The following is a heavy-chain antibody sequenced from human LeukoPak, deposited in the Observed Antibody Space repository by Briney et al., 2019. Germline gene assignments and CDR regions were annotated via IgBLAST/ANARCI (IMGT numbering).Heavy chain of an antibody. J-gene: IGHJ4*02. CDR2: IKSKTDGGTT. V-gene: IGHV3-15*01. CDR1: GSTFSNAR. D-gene: IGHD4-17*01. Sequence: MSGGSLRLSCAASGSTFSNARKSVGREAPGRRLECVGRIKSKTDGGTTDYAAPVKGRFTISRDDSKNTLYLQMNSLKTEDTAVYYCTTDDGDYVIDYWGQGTLVTVSS. CDR3: TTDDGDYVIDY.